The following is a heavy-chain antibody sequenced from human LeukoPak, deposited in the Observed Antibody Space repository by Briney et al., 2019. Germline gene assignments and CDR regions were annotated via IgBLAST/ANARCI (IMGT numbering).Heavy chain of an antibody. D-gene: IGHD3-22*01. Sequence: GGSLRLSCAVSGFTLRSYAMHWVRQAPGKGLEYVSAISSNGGSTYYANSVKGRFTISRDNSKNTLYLQMGSLRAEDMAVYYCARDWRDSSGKFPNDAFDIWGQGTMVTVSS. V-gene: IGHV3-64*01. J-gene: IGHJ3*02. CDR2: ISSNGGST. CDR3: ARDWRDSSGKFPNDAFDI. CDR1: GFTLRSYA.